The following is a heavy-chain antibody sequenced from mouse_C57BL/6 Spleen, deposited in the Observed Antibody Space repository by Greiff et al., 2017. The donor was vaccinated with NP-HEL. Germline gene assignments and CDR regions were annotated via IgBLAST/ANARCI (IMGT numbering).Heavy chain of an antibody. CDR1: GYSITSGYY. D-gene: IGHD2-1*01. CDR2: ISYDGSN. V-gene: IGHV3-6*01. J-gene: IGHJ2*01. CDR3: ARNGGNYLYYFDY. Sequence: EVQLQQSGPGLVKPSQSLSLTCSVTGYSITSGYYWNWIRQFPGNKLEWMGYISYDGSNNYNPSLKNRISITRDTSKNQFFLKLNSVTTEDTATYYCARNGGNYLYYFDYWGQGTTLTVSS.